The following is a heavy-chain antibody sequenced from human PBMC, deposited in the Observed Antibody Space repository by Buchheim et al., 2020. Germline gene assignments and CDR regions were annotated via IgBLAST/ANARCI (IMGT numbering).Heavy chain of an antibody. CDR2: ISFDGKNK. J-gene: IGHJ4*02. CDR3: AKNREMATIWPPDYFDY. D-gene: IGHD5-24*01. CDR1: GFTFSSYA. Sequence: QVQLVESGGGVVQPGRSLRLSCAASGFTFSSYAMYWVRQAPGKGLEWVAIISFDGKNKYYADSVKGRFTISRDNSKNTLYLQMNSLRAEDTAVYSCAKNREMATIWPPDYFDYWGQGTL. V-gene: IGHV3-30*14.